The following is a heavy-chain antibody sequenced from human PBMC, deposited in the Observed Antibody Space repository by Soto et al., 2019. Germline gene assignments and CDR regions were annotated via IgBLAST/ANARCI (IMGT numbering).Heavy chain of an antibody. CDR2: IAPSSGLT. V-gene: IGHV1-2*02. Sequence: QVQLVQPGPAVKKPWASVTVSCKAAGYTFIGHYLHWVRQAPGQGLQWMGWIAPSSGLTKYAQKFQGRVTLTRDKSISTAYMELSRLRSDDTAVYYCARPVSYYYEEGLDIWGQGTMVTVSS. D-gene: IGHD3-22*01. CDR3: ARPVSYYYEEGLDI. CDR1: GYTFIGHY. J-gene: IGHJ3*02.